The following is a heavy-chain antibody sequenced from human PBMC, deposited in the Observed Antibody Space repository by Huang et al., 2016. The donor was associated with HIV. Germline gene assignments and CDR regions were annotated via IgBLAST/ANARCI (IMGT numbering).Heavy chain of an antibody. Sequence: QLVESGGDSVQSGRSLRLSCRGSGFIFNDFEINWFRQSPGKGVEWIGFVRSKALGGASKSAPSVKDRFTVSRDEAKNVAFLQMDNLQVDDTAIYYCSPSGDDYFYFYMDVWGNGTTVIVS. CDR3: SPSGDDYFYFYMDV. J-gene: IGHJ6*03. CDR2: VRSKALGGAS. D-gene: IGHD4-17*01. CDR1: GFIFNDFE. V-gene: IGHV3-49*03.